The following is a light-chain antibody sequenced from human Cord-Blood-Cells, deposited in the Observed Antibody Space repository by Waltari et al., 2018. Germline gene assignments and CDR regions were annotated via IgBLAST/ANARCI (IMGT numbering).Light chain of an antibody. J-gene: IGKJ2*01. V-gene: IGKV3-15*01. Sequence: EIVMTQPRATLPVSPGDTATLSCRASQSVSSNLAWDKQKLGQAPRPLIYGASARATGIPARFSGSGSGTEFTLTISSLQSEDFAVYYCQQYNNWPPYPFGQGTKREIK. CDR2: GAS. CDR1: QSVSSN. CDR3: QQYNNWPPYP.